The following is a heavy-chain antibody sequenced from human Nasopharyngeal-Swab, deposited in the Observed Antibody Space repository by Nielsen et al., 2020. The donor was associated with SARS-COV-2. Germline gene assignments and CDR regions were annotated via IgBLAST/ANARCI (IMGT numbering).Heavy chain of an antibody. CDR2: IAHDASNE. Sequence: GRQAPGKGLEWVAFIAHDASNEYYRDSVKGRFSISRDSSKNTLYLQMDSLRGEDTAVYYCARDAPAHYGAFYWGRGTLVTVSS. CDR3: ARDAPAHYGAFY. D-gene: IGHD4-17*01. V-gene: IGHV3-30*03. J-gene: IGHJ4*02.